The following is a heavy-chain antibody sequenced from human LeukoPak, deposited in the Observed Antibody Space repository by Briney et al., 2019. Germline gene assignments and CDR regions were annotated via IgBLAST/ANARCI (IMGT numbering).Heavy chain of an antibody. CDR1: GYTFTSYD. CDR2: MNPNSGNT. D-gene: IGHD3-9*01. V-gene: IGHV1-8*02. CDR3: ARVQRGYDILTGLGY. Sequence: GASVKVSCKASGYTFTSYDINWVRQATGQGLEWMGWMNPNSGNTGYAQKFQGRVTMTRDTSISTAYMELSRLRSDDTAVYYCARVQRGYDILTGLGYWGQGTLVTVSS. J-gene: IGHJ4*02.